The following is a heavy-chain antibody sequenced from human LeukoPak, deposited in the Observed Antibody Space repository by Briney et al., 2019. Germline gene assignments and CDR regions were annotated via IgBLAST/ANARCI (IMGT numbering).Heavy chain of an antibody. D-gene: IGHD6-13*01. CDR3: ARDSIAAAANWYFEL. J-gene: IGHJ2*01. V-gene: IGHV4-59*01. CDR2: IYYSGST. CDR1: GGSISSYY. Sequence: KPSETLSLTCTVSGGSISSYYWSWIRQPPGKGLEWIGYIYYSGSTSYNPSLKSRVTISVDTSKNQFSLKLTSVTPADTAVYYCARDSIAAAANWYFELWGRGTLVTVSS.